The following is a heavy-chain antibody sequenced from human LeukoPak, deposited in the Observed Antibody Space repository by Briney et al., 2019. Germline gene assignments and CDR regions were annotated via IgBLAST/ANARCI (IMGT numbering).Heavy chain of an antibody. Sequence: GGSLRLSCAASGFTYSSFSMNWVRQAPGKGLEWVSSISTSSSYIYYADSVKGRFTISRDNAKNSLFLQMNSLRAEDTAVYSCARGIAAAGYGMDVWGQGTTVTVSS. CDR1: GFTYSSFS. D-gene: IGHD6-13*01. CDR3: ARGIAAAGYGMDV. J-gene: IGHJ6*02. CDR2: ISTSSSYI. V-gene: IGHV3-21*01.